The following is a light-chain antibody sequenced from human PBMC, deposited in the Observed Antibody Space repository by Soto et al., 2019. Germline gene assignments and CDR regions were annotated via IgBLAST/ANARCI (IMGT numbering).Light chain of an antibody. CDR2: AAS. J-gene: IGKJ5*01. Sequence: DIQLTQSPSFLSASVGDTVTITCRASQGISSYLAWYQQKPGKAPKLLIYAASTLQGGVPSRFSGSGSGTECTLTISSLQPEDFATYYCQQLNSYPITFGQGTRLEIK. CDR1: QGISSY. CDR3: QQLNSYPIT. V-gene: IGKV1-9*01.